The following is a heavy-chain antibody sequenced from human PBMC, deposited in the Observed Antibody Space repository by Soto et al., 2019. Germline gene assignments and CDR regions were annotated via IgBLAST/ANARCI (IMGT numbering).Heavy chain of an antibody. D-gene: IGHD3-3*01. CDR1: GFSLTTSGVG. CDR3: AHRVLRTVFGLVTTTAIYFDF. CDR2: IYWDDDK. J-gene: IGHJ4*02. Sequence: QITLNESGPTQVKPRQTLTLTCTFSGFSLTTSGVGVGWIRQSPGKAPEWLALIYWDDDKRYSPSLKSRLTRTKDTSKNQVVLTMAYLDPADTATYYCAHRVLRTVFGLVTTTAIYFDFWGQGTPVAVSS. V-gene: IGHV2-5*02.